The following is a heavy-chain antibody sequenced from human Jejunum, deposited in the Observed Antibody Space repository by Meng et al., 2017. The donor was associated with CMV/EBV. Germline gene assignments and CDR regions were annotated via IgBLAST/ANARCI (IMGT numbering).Heavy chain of an antibody. CDR3: AKFDTSRLDAFDV. D-gene: IGHD2-2*01. J-gene: IGHJ3*01. CDR2: IRDRGNSYTT. V-gene: IGHV3-72*01. Sequence: FRFSDYYMKWVRQAPGKGLEWVGRIRDRGNSYTTNYAASVAGRFTISRDDSKNSLYLQMNSLKTEDTAVYYCAKFDTSRLDAFDVWGQGTMVTVSS. CDR1: FRFSDYY.